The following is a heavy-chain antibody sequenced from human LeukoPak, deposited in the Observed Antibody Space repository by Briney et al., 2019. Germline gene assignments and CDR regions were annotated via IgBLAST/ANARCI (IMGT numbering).Heavy chain of an antibody. CDR3: ARALVPPSWVDY. V-gene: IGHV4-59*01. D-gene: IGHD1-26*01. Sequence: PSETLSLTCSVSGGSISSYYWSWIRQPPGKGLEWIGYIYYSGSTNYNPSLKSRVAISVDTSKNQFSLKLSSVTAADTAVYYCARALVPPSWVDYWGQGTLVTVSS. CDR1: GGSISSYY. J-gene: IGHJ4*02. CDR2: IYYSGST.